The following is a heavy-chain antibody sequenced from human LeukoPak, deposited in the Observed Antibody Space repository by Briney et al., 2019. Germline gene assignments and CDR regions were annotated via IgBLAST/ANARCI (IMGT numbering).Heavy chain of an antibody. J-gene: IGHJ4*02. CDR2: IWYDGSKK. CDR3: TRYNTGSVDY. CDR1: GFTFSSYG. D-gene: IGHD2-8*02. V-gene: IGHV3-33*01. Sequence: PGGSLRLSCAASGFTFSSYGMHWVRQAPGKGLEWVAVIWYDGSKKYYADSVKGRFTISRDNSKNTLYLQVDSLRAEDTAVYFCTRYNTGSVDYWGQGTLVTVSS.